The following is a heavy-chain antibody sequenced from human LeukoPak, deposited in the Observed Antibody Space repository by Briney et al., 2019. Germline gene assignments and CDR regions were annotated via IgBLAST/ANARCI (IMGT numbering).Heavy chain of an antibody. Sequence: GGSLRLSCAASGFTFSSYAMHWVRQAPGKGLEWVAVISYDGSNKYYADSVKGRFTISSDNSKNTLYLQMNSLRAEDTAVYYCARALSDIWGQGTMVTVSS. CDR2: ISYDGSNK. CDR3: ARALSDI. CDR1: GFTFSSYA. J-gene: IGHJ3*02. V-gene: IGHV3-30*04.